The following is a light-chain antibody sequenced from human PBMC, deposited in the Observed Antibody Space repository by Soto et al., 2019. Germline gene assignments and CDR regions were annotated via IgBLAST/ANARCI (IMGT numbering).Light chain of an antibody. CDR2: GAS. CDR3: QQYGSSPRT. CDR1: QGVSSN. Sequence: EVVMTQSPATLSVSPGDTATLYCRASQGVSSNLAWYQQKSGQAPRLLIYGASTRATGIPDRFTGSGSGTDFTLTISRLEPEDFAVYYCQQYGSSPRTFGQGTKVDI. V-gene: IGKV3-20*01. J-gene: IGKJ1*01.